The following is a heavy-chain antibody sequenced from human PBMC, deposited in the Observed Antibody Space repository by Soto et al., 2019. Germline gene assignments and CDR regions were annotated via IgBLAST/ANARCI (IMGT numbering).Heavy chain of an antibody. J-gene: IGHJ6*02. V-gene: IGHV5-10-1*01. CDR1: GYSFHTHY. Sequence: GESLKISCKASGYSFHTHYLAWVRQVSGGGLEWLGRIDPSDSYTKYNPSFQGHVTISADKSTRTAYLQWSSLRASDTAVYYCASHNFFCGGDCNSSGMDVWGQGTTVTVSS. D-gene: IGHD2-21*02. CDR3: ASHNFFCGGDCNSSGMDV. CDR2: IDPSDSYT.